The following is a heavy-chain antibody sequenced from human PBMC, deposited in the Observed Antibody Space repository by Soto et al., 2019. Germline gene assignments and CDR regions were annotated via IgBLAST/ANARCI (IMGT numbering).Heavy chain of an antibody. CDR2: IIPIFGTA. CDR3: AVTLEVITRYYFDF. J-gene: IGHJ4*02. V-gene: IGHV1-69*01. CDR1: GGTYSSSS. D-gene: IGHD3-22*01. Sequence: SGEVCCKASGGTYSSSSRSWVQQAPGQGLEWMGGIIPIFGTANYAQKFQGRVTITADESTSTAYMELSSLRSEDTAVYYCAVTLEVITRYYFDFCGQGTLVTGSS.